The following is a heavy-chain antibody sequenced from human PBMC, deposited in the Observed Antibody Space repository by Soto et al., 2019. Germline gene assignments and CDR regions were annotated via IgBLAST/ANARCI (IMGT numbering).Heavy chain of an antibody. CDR1: GFSLSTSGVG. V-gene: IGHV2-5*02. CDR3: AHRGAAAGIRGNWFDP. D-gene: IGHD6-13*01. Sequence: QITLKESGPSLVKPTQTLTLTCTFSGFSLSTSGVGVGWIRQPPGKALEWLALIYWDDDTRYSPSLKSRLTIPKDTSKNQVVLTMTNMDPVDTATYYCAHRGAAAGIRGNWFDPWGQGTLVTVSS. J-gene: IGHJ5*02. CDR2: IYWDDDT.